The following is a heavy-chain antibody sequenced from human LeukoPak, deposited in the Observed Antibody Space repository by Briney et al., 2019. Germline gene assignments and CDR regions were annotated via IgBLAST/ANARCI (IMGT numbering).Heavy chain of an antibody. CDR3: ARAHYYYDGSAYPNDAFDI. CDR2: IYSGGSA. Sequence: GGSLRLSCAASGFTVSSNYMNWVRQAPGKGLEWVSVIYSGGSAYYADSVKGRFTISRDNSKNTLFLQMNSLRAEDTAVYYCARAHYYYDGSAYPNDAFDIWGQGTMVTVSS. CDR1: GFTVSSNY. J-gene: IGHJ3*02. D-gene: IGHD3-22*01. V-gene: IGHV3-53*01.